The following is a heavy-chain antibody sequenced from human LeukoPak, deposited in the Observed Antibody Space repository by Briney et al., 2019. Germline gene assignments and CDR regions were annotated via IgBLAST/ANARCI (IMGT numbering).Heavy chain of an antibody. CDR3: AAGGRV. CDR1: GFTFSNTW. CDR2: IQSKTDGGTT. Sequence: GGSLRLSCAASGFTFSNTWMNWVRQAPGKGLEWVGRIQSKTDGGTTEYAAPVKGRFTISRDDSTNTLYLQMNSLKTEDTGVYYCAAGGRVWGQGTTVTVSS. V-gene: IGHV3-15*07. J-gene: IGHJ6*02. D-gene: IGHD3-10*01.